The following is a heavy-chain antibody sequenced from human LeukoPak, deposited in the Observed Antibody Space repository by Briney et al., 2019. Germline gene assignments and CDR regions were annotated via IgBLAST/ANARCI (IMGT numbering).Heavy chain of an antibody. Sequence: ASVKVSCKASGYTFTSYDINWVRQATGQGLEWMGWMNPNSGNTGYAQKFQGRVTMTRNTSISTAYMELSSLRSEDTAVYYCARGQRRQGGGYKHYFDYWGQGTLVTVSS. J-gene: IGHJ4*02. CDR3: ARGQRRQGGGYKHYFDY. D-gene: IGHD3-22*01. CDR2: MNPNSGNT. V-gene: IGHV1-8*01. CDR1: GYTFTSYD.